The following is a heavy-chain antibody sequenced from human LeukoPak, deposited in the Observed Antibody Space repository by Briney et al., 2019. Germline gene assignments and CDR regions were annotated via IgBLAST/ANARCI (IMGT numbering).Heavy chain of an antibody. Sequence: GRSLRLSCAASGFTFSTYGMHWVRQAPGKGLEWVALIWHDGSHESYADSVKGRFTISRDNSKNTLYLQMNSLRDEDTALYHCARDGRSGTSNPAFDIWGQGTMVTVSS. D-gene: IGHD1-26*01. J-gene: IGHJ3*02. CDR3: ARDGRSGTSNPAFDI. CDR2: IWHDGSHE. CDR1: GFTFSTYG. V-gene: IGHV3-33*01.